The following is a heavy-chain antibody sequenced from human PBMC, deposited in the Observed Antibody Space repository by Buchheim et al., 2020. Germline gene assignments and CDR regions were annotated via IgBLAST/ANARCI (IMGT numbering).Heavy chain of an antibody. CDR3: ARVVTGTSCYDY. D-gene: IGHD2-2*01. Sequence: QVQLQESGPGLVKPSETLSLTCTVSGGSISSADSHWSWIRQPPGKGLEWLGYISYSGGTHYSTYLKSPLTISQDTSKNQFSLRLSSVTASDTAVYYCARVVTGTSCYDYWGQGTL. CDR1: GGSISSADSH. V-gene: IGHV4-30-4*01. J-gene: IGHJ4*02. CDR2: ISYSGGT.